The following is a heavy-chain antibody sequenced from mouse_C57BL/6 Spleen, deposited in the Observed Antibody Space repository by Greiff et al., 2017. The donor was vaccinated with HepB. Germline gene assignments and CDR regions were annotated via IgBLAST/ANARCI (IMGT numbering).Heavy chain of an antibody. V-gene: IGHV1-69*01. CDR3: ARGFYYGSSYLYAMDY. D-gene: IGHD1-1*01. Sequence: QVQLQQPGAELVMPGASVKLSCKASGYTFTSYWMHWVKQRPGQGLEWIGEIDPSDSYTNYNQKFKGKSTLTVDKSSSTAYMQLSSLTSEDSAVYYCARGFYYGSSYLYAMDYWGQGTSVTVSS. CDR2: IDPSDSYT. CDR1: GYTFTSYW. J-gene: IGHJ4*01.